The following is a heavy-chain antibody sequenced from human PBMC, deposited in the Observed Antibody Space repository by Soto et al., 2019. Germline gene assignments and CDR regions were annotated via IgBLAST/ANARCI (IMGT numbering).Heavy chain of an antibody. CDR2: IYHSGST. Sequence: SETLSHTCAVSDGSISSSNWWNWVRQPPGKGLEWIGEIYHSGSTNYNPSLKSRVTISVDTSKNHFSLQLRSVTAADTAVYYCARVGGWLTGSYYDYWGPGTLVTVSS. J-gene: IGHJ4*02. V-gene: IGHV4-4*02. D-gene: IGHD7-27*01. CDR3: ARVGGWLTGSYYDY. CDR1: DGSISSSNW.